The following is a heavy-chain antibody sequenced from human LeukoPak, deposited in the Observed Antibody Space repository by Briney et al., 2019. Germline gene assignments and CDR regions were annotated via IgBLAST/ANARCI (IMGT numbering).Heavy chain of an antibody. D-gene: IGHD4-17*01. CDR2: INHSGST. J-gene: IGHJ5*02. CDR3: ARGFCGDYVMFDP. Sequence: PSETLSLTCAVYGGSFSGYYWSWIRQPPGKGLEWIGEINHSGSTNYNPSLKSRVTISVDMSKNQFSLKLSSVTAADTAIYYCARGFCGDYVMFDPWGQGILVTVSS. V-gene: IGHV4-34*01. CDR1: GGSFSGYY.